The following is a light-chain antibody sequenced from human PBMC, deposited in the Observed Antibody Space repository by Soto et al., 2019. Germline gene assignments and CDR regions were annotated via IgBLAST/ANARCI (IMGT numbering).Light chain of an antibody. Sequence: QSVLTQPPSVSAAPGQTVTISCSGSSSNIGSNHVSWYQQLPGRSPKLLIYDNDKRPSGIPDRFSGSKSGTSATLGITGLQTGDGADYYCATWDSSLSTGGVFGGGTKVTVL. CDR1: SSNIGSNH. J-gene: IGLJ2*01. CDR3: ATWDSSLSTGGV. CDR2: DND. V-gene: IGLV1-51*01.